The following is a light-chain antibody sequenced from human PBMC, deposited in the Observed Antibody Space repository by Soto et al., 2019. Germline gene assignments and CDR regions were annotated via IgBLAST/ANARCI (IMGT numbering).Light chain of an antibody. CDR2: DVS. CDR3: SSYTSSSTLV. Sequence: QSVLTQPASVSGSPGQSITISCTGPSSDVGAYHYVSWYQQRPGKAPKLLIYDVSNRPSGVSNRLSGSKSGNTASLTISGLQAEDEGDYYCSSYTSSSTLVFGGGTKLTVL. CDR1: SSDVGAYHY. J-gene: IGLJ2*01. V-gene: IGLV2-14*01.